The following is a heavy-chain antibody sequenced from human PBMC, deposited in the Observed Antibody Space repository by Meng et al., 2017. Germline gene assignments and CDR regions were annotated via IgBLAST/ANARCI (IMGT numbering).Heavy chain of an antibody. Sequence: GLVAAPGRTRVTPGGSLRTRCAFCVFTFSRYSMNWVREPPEKGLEWVSSISSSSNYIYYADSVKGRFTISRDNAKNSLYLQMNSLRAEDTAVYYCARASSDSSSWYIDYWGQGTLVTVSS. D-gene: IGHD6-13*01. CDR3: ARASSDSSSWYIDY. CDR1: VFTFSRYS. V-gene: IGHV3-21*01. CDR2: ISSSSNYI. J-gene: IGHJ4*02.